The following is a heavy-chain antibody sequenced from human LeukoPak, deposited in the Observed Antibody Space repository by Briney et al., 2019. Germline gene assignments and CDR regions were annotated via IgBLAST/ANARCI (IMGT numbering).Heavy chain of an antibody. Sequence: GGSLRLSCAASGFTFSSYKMNWVRQAPGKGLEWVSYISSSGSTIYYADSVKGRFTISRDNAKNSLYLQMNSLRAEDTAVYYCARDLGGYSYFDYWGQGTLVTVSS. J-gene: IGHJ4*02. V-gene: IGHV3-48*03. CDR1: GFTFSSYK. CDR2: ISSSGSTI. D-gene: IGHD5-18*01. CDR3: ARDLGGYSYFDY.